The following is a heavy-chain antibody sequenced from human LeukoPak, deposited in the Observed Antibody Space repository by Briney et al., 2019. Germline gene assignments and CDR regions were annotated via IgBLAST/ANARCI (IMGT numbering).Heavy chain of an antibody. CDR3: ARAGALYHLDY. D-gene: IGHD1-14*01. V-gene: IGHV1-2*02. CDR2: INPNSGGT. J-gene: IGHJ4*02. Sequence: ASVTVSCKASGYTFTVYYMLWVRQAPGQGLEWMGWINPNSGGTNYAQKFQGRVTMTRDTSISTAYMELSRLRSDDTAVYYCARAGALYHLDYWGQGTLVTVSS. CDR1: GYTFTVYY.